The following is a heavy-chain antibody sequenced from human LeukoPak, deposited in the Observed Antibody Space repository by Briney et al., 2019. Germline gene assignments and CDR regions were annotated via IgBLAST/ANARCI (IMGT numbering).Heavy chain of an antibody. CDR3: ARVIGWDEPFDI. J-gene: IGHJ3*02. CDR2: INTDGSST. CDR1: GFTLSSYW. D-gene: IGHD1-26*01. Sequence: PGGSLRLSCSASGFTLSSYWMHWVRQAPGKGLVWVSRINTDGSSTNYADSVKGRFTVSRDNAKNTLYLQMNSLRAEDTAVYYCARVIGWDEPFDIWGQGTMVTVSP. V-gene: IGHV3-74*01.